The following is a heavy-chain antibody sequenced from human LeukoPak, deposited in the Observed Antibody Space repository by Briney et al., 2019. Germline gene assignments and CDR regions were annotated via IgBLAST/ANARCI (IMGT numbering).Heavy chain of an antibody. V-gene: IGHV5-51*01. CDR3: AVPSPSPTSSDY. J-gene: IGHJ4*02. D-gene: IGHD2-2*01. CDR2: IFPRGSNT. Sequence: GESLQISCKASGFSFTSYWIGWVRQMPGKGLEWMGIIFPRGSNTRYSPSFQGQVTISADKSISTAYLQWSSLKASDTAMYYCAVPSPSPTSSDYWGQGTLVTVSS. CDR1: GFSFTSYW.